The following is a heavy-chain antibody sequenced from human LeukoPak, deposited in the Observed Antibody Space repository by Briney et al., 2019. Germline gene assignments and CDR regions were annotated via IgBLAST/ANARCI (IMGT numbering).Heavy chain of an antibody. CDR1: GFTFTNYN. D-gene: IGHD6-13*01. CDR2: ISTGGTYI. Sequence: GGSLRLSCAASGFTFTNYNMNWVRQAPGKGLEWVSSISTGGTYIFYADSVKGRFTISRDDPKNSLYLQMNSLRAEDTAVYYCSSSWSVFDSWGQGTLVTVSS. CDR3: SSSWSVFDS. J-gene: IGHJ4*02. V-gene: IGHV3-21*01.